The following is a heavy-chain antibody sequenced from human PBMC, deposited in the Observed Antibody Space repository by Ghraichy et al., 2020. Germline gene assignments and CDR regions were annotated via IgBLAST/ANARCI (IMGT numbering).Heavy chain of an antibody. V-gene: IGHV3-21*01. J-gene: IGHJ6*02. CDR3: ARDRYNWNYYYYGMDV. Sequence: GALRLSCAASGFTFSSYSMNWVRQAPGKGLEWVSSISSSSSYIYYADSVKGRFTISRDNAKNSLYLQMNSLRAEDTAVYYCARDRYNWNYYYYGMDVWGQGTTVTVSS. D-gene: IGHD1-20*01. CDR2: ISSSSSYI. CDR1: GFTFSSYS.